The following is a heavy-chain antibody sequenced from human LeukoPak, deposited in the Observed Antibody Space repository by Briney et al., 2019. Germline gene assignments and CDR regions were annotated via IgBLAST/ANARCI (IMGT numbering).Heavy chain of an antibody. J-gene: IGHJ4*02. D-gene: IGHD6-19*01. CDR1: GYTFTGYY. Sequence: ASVKVSCKASGYTFTGYYMHWVRPAPGQGLEWMGWINPNSGGTNYAQKFQGRVTMTRDTSISTAYMELSRLRSDDTAVYYCARAHVLTGYSSGWSILYWGQGTLVTVSS. CDR2: INPNSGGT. CDR3: ARAHVLTGYSSGWSILY. V-gene: IGHV1-2*02.